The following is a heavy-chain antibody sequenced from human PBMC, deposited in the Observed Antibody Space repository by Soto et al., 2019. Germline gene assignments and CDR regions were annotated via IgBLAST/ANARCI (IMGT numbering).Heavy chain of an antibody. CDR3: AIYCSSTSCYNDY. D-gene: IGHD2-2*02. CDR1: GGSFSGYY. Sequence: SETLSLTCAVYGGSFSGYYWSWIRQPPGKGLEWIGEINHSGSTSYNPSLKSRVTISVDTSKNQFSLKLSSVTAADTAVYYCAIYCSSTSCYNDYWGQGTLVTVSS. V-gene: IGHV4-34*01. J-gene: IGHJ4*02. CDR2: INHSGST.